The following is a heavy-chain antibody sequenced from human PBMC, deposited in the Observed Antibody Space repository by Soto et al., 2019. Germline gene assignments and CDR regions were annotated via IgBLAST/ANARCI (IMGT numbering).Heavy chain of an antibody. D-gene: IGHD1-26*01. Sequence: SETLSLTCTVSGGSISSSSYYWGWIRQPPGKGLEWIGSIYYSGSTYYNPSLKSRVTIYVDTSKNQFSLKLSSVTAADTAVYYCASILTVGAAAFDIWCQGTMVTVSS. V-gene: IGHV4-39*01. J-gene: IGHJ3*02. CDR2: IYYSGST. CDR3: ASILTVGAAAFDI. CDR1: GGSISSSSYY.